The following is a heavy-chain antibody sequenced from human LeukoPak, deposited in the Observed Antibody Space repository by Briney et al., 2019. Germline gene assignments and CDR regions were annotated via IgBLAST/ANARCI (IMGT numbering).Heavy chain of an antibody. J-gene: IGHJ5*02. CDR2: IYYSGST. CDR1: GGSISSYY. D-gene: IGHD6-13*01. V-gene: IGHV4-59*01. CDR3: ARAHSSSWYGVWFDP. Sequence: SETLSLTCTVSGGSISSYYWSWIRQPPGKGLEWIGYIYYSGSTNYNPSLKSRVTISVDTSKNQFCLKLSSVTAADTAVYYCARAHSSSWYGVWFDPWGQGTLVTVSS.